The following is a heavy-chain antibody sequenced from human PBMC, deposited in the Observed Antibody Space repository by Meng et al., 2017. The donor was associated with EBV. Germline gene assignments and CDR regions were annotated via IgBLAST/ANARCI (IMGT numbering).Heavy chain of an antibody. Sequence: VPWVLSGAGLKRPGSSVKVSGTASGGTFSSYAISWVRQAPGQGLEWMGGIIPILGIANYAQKFQGRVTITADKSTSTAYMELSSLRSEDTAVYYCARERPGGMATTPYFDYWGQGTLVTVSS. CDR3: ARERPGGMATTPYFDY. CDR2: IIPILGIA. V-gene: IGHV1-69*10. CDR1: GGTFSSYA. J-gene: IGHJ4*02. D-gene: IGHD5-24*01.